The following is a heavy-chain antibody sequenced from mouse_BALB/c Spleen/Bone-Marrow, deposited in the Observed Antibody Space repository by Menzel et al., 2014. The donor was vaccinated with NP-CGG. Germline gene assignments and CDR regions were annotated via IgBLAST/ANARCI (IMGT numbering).Heavy chain of an antibody. V-gene: IGHV1S130*01. J-gene: IGHJ2*01. CDR1: GYTFTNSW. CDR3: ARNHRYVYYFDY. D-gene: IGHD2-14*01. Sequence: VQLHQSRSVLVRPGASVEVSCKASGYTFTNSWMHWAKQRPGQGLEWIGEIHPNSGNTNYNEKFKGKATLTVDTSSSTAYVDLSSLTSEDSAVYYCARNHRYVYYFDYWGQGTTLTVSS. CDR2: IHPNSGNT.